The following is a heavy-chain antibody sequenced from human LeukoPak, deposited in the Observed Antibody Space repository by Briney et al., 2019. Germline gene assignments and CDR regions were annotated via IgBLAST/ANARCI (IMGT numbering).Heavy chain of an antibody. CDR2: INPNSGGT. CDR3: ARDRRDGTD. D-gene: IGHD5-24*01. V-gene: IGHV1-2*06. Sequence: ASVKVSCKASGYTFTGYYMHWVRQAPGQGLEWMGRINPNSGGTNYAQKFQGRVTMTRDTSTSTVYMELSSLRSEDTAVYYCARDRRDGTDWGQGTLVTVSS. J-gene: IGHJ4*02. CDR1: GYTFTGYY.